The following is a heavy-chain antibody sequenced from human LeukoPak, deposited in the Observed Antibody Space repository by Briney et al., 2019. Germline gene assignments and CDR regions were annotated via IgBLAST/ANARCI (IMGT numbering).Heavy chain of an antibody. CDR1: GFTFDDYG. CDR2: IKHKDHGFVT. D-gene: IGHD3-10*01. J-gene: IGHJ5*02. V-gene: IGHV3-72*01. Sequence: GGSLRLSCAASGFTFDDYGMNWVRQAPGKGLEWVGLIKHKDHGFVTEYAASVKGRFTISRDDSRDSLYLQMNSLKAEDTAIYYCTREFYYKFDIWGQGTLVTVSS. CDR3: TREFYYKFDI.